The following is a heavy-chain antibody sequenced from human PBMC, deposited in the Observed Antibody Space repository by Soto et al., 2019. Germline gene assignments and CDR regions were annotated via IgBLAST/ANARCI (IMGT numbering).Heavy chain of an antibody. CDR2: IYYSGST. Sequence: SETLSLTCTVSGGSISSYYWSWIRQPPGKGLEWIGYIYYSGSTNYNPSLKSRVTISVDTSKNQFSLKLSSVTAADTAVYYCARGPAGTLYYYYYGMDVWGQGTTVTVSS. D-gene: IGHD1-1*01. V-gene: IGHV4-59*01. CDR3: ARGPAGTLYYYYYGMDV. J-gene: IGHJ6*02. CDR1: GGSISSYY.